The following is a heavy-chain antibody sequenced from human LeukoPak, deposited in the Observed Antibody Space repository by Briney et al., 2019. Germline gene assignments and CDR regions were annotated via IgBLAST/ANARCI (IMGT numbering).Heavy chain of an antibody. CDR1: GFTFSSYG. Sequence: PGGSLRLSCAASGFTFSSYGMHWVRQAPGKGLEWVAFIRYDGSNKYYADSVKGRFTISRDNSKNTLYLQMNSLRAEDTAVYYCAKVEVAVADPFDYWGQGTLVTVSS. CDR2: IRYDGSNK. CDR3: AKVEVAVADPFDY. J-gene: IGHJ4*02. D-gene: IGHD6-19*01. V-gene: IGHV3-30*02.